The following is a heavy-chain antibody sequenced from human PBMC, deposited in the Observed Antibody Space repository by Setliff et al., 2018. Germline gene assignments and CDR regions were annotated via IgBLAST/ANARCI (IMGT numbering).Heavy chain of an antibody. V-gene: IGHV4-4*08. J-gene: IGHJ4*02. CDR3: ARGLNTESWTPLY. CDR1: GGSMTDFF. Sequence: SETLSLTCSVAGGSMTDFFWHWFRRPPGKGLEWIGYIYTKGGTNYSPSLKSRVTMSVDRSRNQFPLTLSSVSAADMAVYYCARGLNTESWTPLYWSPGTLVTVSS. D-gene: IGHD2-15*01. CDR2: IYTKGGT.